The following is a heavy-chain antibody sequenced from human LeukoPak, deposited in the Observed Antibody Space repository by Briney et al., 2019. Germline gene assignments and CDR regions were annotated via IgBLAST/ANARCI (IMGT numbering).Heavy chain of an antibody. D-gene: IGHD3-10*01. CDR2: IYPGDSDT. CDR3: ARLLWSPHGLPAYDI. J-gene: IGHJ3*02. CDR1: GYTFITYW. V-gene: IGHV5-51*01. Sequence: GESLQISCKGSGYTFITYWIAWVRQLPGKGLEWMGIIYPGDSDTRYSPSFQGQVTISVDKSISTAYLQWSSVKASDTAIYYCARLLWSPHGLPAYDIWGLGTRVTVSS.